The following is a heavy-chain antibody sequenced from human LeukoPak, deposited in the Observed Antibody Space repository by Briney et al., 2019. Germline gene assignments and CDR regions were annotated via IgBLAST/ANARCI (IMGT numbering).Heavy chain of an antibody. CDR1: GFTFNKYW. D-gene: IGHD4-23*01. CDR2: IYSGGST. J-gene: IGHJ3*02. CDR3: ARDPAYGGDAFDI. V-gene: IGHV3-53*01. Sequence: PGGSLRLSCAASGFTFNKYWMQWVRQAPGKGLEWVSVIYSGGSTYYADSVKGRFTISRDNSKNTLYLQMNSLRAEDTAVYYCARDPAYGGDAFDIWGQGTMVTVSS.